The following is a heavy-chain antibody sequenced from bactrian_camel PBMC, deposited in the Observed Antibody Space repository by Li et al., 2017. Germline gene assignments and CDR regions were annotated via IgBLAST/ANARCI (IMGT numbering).Heavy chain of an antibody. Sequence: HVQLVESGGGSVQAGGSLRLSCVASGFTFSTNYINWVRQAPGRGLEWVSTVTADGRNTDYAYTVKGRFTISQDNAKNTVYLQMNNLQPEDTAMYYCAEGRGSRGEHCYSLNYWGQGTQVTVS. D-gene: IGHD6*01. J-gene: IGHJ4*01. CDR1: GFTFSTNY. CDR2: VTADGRNT. CDR3: AEGRGSRGEHCYSLNY. V-gene: IGHV3-2*01.